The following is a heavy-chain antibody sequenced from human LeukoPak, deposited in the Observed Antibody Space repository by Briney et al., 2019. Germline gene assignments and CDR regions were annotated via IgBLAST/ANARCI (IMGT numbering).Heavy chain of an antibody. J-gene: IGHJ3*02. CDR1: GGSIRSGTW. D-gene: IGHD3-10*01. CDR2: IYHDETT. CDR3: ARADTSGTSSSDAFDI. Sequence: SETLSLTCIVSGGSIRSGTWWNWVRQPPGKGLEWIGEIYHDETTNYSPSLKSRVTMSVDKSKNHFSLRLSAVTAADTADYYCARADTSGTSSSDAFDIWGQGTMVTVSS. V-gene: IGHV4/OR15-8*01.